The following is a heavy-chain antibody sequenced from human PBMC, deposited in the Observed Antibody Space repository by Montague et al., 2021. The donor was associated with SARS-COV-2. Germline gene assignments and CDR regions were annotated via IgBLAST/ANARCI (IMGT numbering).Heavy chain of an antibody. D-gene: IGHD2-21*01. CDR1: GDSVRTGRHY. J-gene: IGHJ5*01. V-gene: IGHV4-61*01. CDR3: ARQDAWAYCGVECYRGWFDS. Sequence: SETLSLTCTVSGDSVRTGRHYWNWIRQPPGKGLEWIGFIFYNGSTKYNPSLKRRVSISLDTSKNQFSLKLSSVTAADTAVYYCARQDAWAYCGVECYRGWFDSWGQGTLVTVSS. CDR2: IFYNGST.